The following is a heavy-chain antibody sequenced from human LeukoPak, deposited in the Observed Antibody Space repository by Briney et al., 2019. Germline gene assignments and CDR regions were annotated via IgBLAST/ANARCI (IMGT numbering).Heavy chain of an antibody. J-gene: IGHJ4*02. D-gene: IGHD3-10*01. CDR1: GFTFSXXA. CDR2: XSGSGGST. Sequence: RLSCAASGFTFSXXAXNWVRQAXGKGLXWVSXXSGSGGSTYYADSVKGRFTISRDNSKNTLYLQMNSLRAEDTAVYYCAKCPYHYGSGSXGDSWGQGSLVTVSS. V-gene: IGHV3-23*01. CDR3: AKCPYHYGSGSXGDS.